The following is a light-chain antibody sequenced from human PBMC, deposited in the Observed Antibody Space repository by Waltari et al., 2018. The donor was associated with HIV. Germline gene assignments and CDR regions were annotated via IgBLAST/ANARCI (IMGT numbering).Light chain of an antibody. CDR1: HSVFYTPNAKNY. Sequence: DVVMTQSPDALAVSLGERATINCKATHSVFYTPNAKNYIAWYQQRPGQAPKLLIYWASNREFGASARFSGSGSGTNFTLTITSLQAEDVAVYYCQQYYSPPPTFGQGTKVEIK. CDR3: QQYYSPPPT. J-gene: IGKJ1*01. V-gene: IGKV4-1*01. CDR2: WAS.